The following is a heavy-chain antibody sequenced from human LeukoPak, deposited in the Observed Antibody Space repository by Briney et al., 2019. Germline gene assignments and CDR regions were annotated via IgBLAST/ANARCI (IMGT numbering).Heavy chain of an antibody. Sequence: PGGSLRLSCAASGLTLSSHWMSWVRQAPGKGPEGVANIKGDGSEKYYVDSVKGRFTISRDNAKNSLYLQMNSLRAEDTAVYYCARGKREPPLRRDNWFDPWGQGTLVTVSS. J-gene: IGHJ5*02. CDR3: ARGKREPPLRRDNWFDP. D-gene: IGHD1-26*01. V-gene: IGHV3-7*02. CDR2: IKGDGSEK. CDR1: GLTLSSHW.